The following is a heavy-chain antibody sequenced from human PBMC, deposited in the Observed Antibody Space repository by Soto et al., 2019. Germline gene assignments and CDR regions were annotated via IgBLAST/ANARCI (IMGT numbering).Heavy chain of an antibody. V-gene: IGHV4-59*01. CDR2: VYYTGSTIT. D-gene: IGHD5-12*01. CDR3: AKYRRTDAEGYRLDF. Sequence: PSETLSLTCSVSGASINNYYWSWIRQPPGKGLEWIGFVYYTGSTITKYNPSLQSRVAMSVDSSKNQFSLKVTSMTAADTAIYNCAKYRRTDAEGYRLDFWGPGTLVTVSS. J-gene: IGHJ4*02. CDR1: GASINNYY.